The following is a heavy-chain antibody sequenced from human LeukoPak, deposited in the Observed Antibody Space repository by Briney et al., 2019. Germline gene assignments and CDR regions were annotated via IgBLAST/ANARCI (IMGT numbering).Heavy chain of an antibody. V-gene: IGHV3-66*01. D-gene: IGHD6-19*01. CDR3: ARCEVRSQWRGRHYYYMDV. CDR1: GFPVSSNY. J-gene: IGHJ6*03. Sequence: GGSLRLSFAAPGFPVSSNYMSWVRPAPGKGLEWVSIIYIGDNTFYADSVKGRFTISRDNSKNTLYLQINSLRAEDTAVYYCARCEVRSQWRGRHYYYMDVRGKGTTVTVSS. CDR2: IYIGDNT.